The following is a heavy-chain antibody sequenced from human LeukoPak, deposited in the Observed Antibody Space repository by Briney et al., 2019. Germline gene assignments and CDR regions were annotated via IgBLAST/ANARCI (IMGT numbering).Heavy chain of an antibody. D-gene: IGHD5-18*01. V-gene: IGHV4-34*01. CDR3: ARGYSYVWDFDY. CDR2: INHSGST. Sequence: SETLSLTCAVYGGSFSGYYWSWIRQPPGKGLEWIGEINHSGSTNYNPSLKSRVTISVDTSKNQFSLKLSSVTAADTAVHYCARGYSYVWDFDYWGQGTLVTVSS. J-gene: IGHJ4*02. CDR1: GGSFSGYY.